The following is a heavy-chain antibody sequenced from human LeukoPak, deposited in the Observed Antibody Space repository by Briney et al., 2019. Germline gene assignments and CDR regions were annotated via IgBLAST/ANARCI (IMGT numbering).Heavy chain of an antibody. CDR3: ARGGANDAFDI. CDR2: IYHSGST. J-gene: IGHJ3*02. V-gene: IGHV4-4*02. CDR1: GGSISSNNW. Sequence: SETLSLTCAVSGGSISSNNWWSWVRQPPGKGLEWIGEIYHSGSTDYNPSLKSRVTISIDKSKNQFSLKLSSVTAADTAVYYCARGGANDAFDIWGQGTMVTVSS.